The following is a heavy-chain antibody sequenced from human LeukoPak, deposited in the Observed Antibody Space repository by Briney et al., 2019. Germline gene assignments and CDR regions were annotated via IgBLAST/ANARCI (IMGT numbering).Heavy chain of an antibody. D-gene: IGHD6-19*01. Sequence: PSETLSLTCTVSGGSISSYYWSWIRQPPGKGLEWIGYIYYSGSTNYNPSLKSRVTISVDTSKNQFSLKLSSVTAADTAVYYCARVSYSSGWLPFDYWGQGTLVTVSS. CDR2: IYYSGST. V-gene: IGHV4-59*01. J-gene: IGHJ4*02. CDR3: ARVSYSSGWLPFDY. CDR1: GGSISSYY.